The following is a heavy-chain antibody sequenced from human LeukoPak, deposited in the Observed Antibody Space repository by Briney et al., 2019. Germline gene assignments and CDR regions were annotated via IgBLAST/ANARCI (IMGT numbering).Heavy chain of an antibody. V-gene: IGHV3-33*01. CDR1: GFTFSSYG. D-gene: IGHD6-19*01. CDR2: IWNDGSNK. CDR3: AGSIAVAGTIDY. J-gene: IGHJ4*02. Sequence: PGGSLRLSCAASGFTFSSYGMHWVRQAPGKGLVWVAVIWNDGSNKYYADSVKGRFTISRDNSKNTLYLQMNSLRAEDTAVYYCAGSIAVAGTIDYWGQGTLVTVSS.